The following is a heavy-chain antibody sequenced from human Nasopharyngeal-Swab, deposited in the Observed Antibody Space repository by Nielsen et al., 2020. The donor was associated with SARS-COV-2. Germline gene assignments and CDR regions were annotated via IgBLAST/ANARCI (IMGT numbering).Heavy chain of an antibody. CDR3: ARATPAFDI. Sequence: GGSLRLSCAASGFTFDDYAMHWVRQAPGKGLEWVSGISWNSGSIGYADSVKGRFTISRDNAKNSLYLQMNSLRAEDTALYYCARATPAFDIWGQGTMVTVSS. CDR2: ISWNSGSI. V-gene: IGHV3-9*01. CDR1: GFTFDDYA. J-gene: IGHJ3*02.